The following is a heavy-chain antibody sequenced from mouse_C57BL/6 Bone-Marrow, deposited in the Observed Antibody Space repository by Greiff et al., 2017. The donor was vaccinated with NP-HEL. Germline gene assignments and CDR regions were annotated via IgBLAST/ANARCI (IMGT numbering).Heavy chain of an antibody. CDR1: GFTFNTYA. D-gene: IGHD1-1*01. CDR3: VRDPLVITTGDY. J-gene: IGHJ4*01. V-gene: IGHV10-3*01. CDR2: IRSKSSNYAT. Sequence: EVQLVESGGGLVQPKGSLKLSCAASGFTFNTYAMHWVRKAPGKGLEWVARIRSKSSNYATYYVDSVKDRFTISRDDSQNMLYLQMNNLKTEDTAMYYYVRDPLVITTGDYWGQGTSVTVSS.